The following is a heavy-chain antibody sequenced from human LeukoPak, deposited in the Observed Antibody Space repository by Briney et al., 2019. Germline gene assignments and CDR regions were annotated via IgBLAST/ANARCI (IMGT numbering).Heavy chain of an antibody. Sequence: GASVKVSCKTSGYTFTKYLIHWVRQAPGQGLEWVGTINPNGDATNYAPRLQGRLTLTQDTSTSTVYMELRGLTPDDTAVYYCARPLFCAFDNGGYWLDHWGPGTLVTVSS. CDR3: ARPLFCAFDNGGYWLDH. CDR2: INPNGDAT. V-gene: IGHV1-46*01. CDR1: GYTFTKYL. D-gene: IGHD3-9*01. J-gene: IGHJ5*02.